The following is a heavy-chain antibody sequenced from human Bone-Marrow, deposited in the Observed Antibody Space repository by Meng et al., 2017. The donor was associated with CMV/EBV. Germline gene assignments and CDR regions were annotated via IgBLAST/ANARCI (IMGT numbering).Heavy chain of an antibody. V-gene: IGHV4-39*07. CDR3: ATVRGGYNSGRWYFDL. Sequence: SETLSLTCTVSGDSVRSSNYYWAWVRQPPGKGLEWIGNIYYSGTTYYSPSLKSRVTISMDTSKNQFSLKLSSGTAADTAVYYCATVRGGYNSGRWYFDLWGRGTLDTVSS. J-gene: IGHJ2*01. CDR1: GDSVRSSNYY. D-gene: IGHD1-26*01. CDR2: IYYSGTT.